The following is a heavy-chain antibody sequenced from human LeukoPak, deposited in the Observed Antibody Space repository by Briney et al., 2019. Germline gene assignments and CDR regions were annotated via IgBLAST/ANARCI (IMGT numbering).Heavy chain of an antibody. CDR3: ARGPKLGYCSSTSCYFNY. V-gene: IGHV1-8*01. D-gene: IGHD2-2*01. Sequence: ASVKVSCKASGYTFTSYDINWVRRATGQGLEWMGWMNPNSGNTGYAQKFQGRVTMTRNTSISTAYMELSSLRSEDTAVYYCARGPKLGYCSSTSCYFNYWGQGTLVTVSS. CDR2: MNPNSGNT. J-gene: IGHJ4*02. CDR1: GYTFTSYD.